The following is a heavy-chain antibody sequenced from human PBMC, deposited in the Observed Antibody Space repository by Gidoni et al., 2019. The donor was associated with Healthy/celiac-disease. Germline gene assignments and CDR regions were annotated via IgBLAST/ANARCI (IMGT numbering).Heavy chain of an antibody. V-gene: IGHV3-23*01. CDR2: ISSSGGST. CDR3: AKRALGLDACDI. D-gene: IGHD3-16*01. Sequence: VQLLESGGGLVQPGGSLSLSCAASGFSFSSYAMSWVRQAPGKGLECVSAISSSGGSTSYADSVKGRFTISRDKSKNTLYLQMNSLRAEDTAVYYCAKRALGLDACDIWGQGTMVTVSS. J-gene: IGHJ3*02. CDR1: GFSFSSYA.